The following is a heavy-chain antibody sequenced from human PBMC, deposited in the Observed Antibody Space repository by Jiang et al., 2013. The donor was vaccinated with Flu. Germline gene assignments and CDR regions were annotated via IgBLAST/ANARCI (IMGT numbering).Heavy chain of an antibody. D-gene: IGHD3-10*01. CDR2: IYNTGNT. Sequence: SGPGLVKPSETLSLNCTISGGSISFYYWSWIRQPAGKGLEWIGRIYNTGNTDYNPSLKTRVTMSLDTSKNSFSLKLTSVTAADTAVYYCARASRFGTSNWFDPGAREPWSPSPQ. J-gene: IGHJ5*02. V-gene: IGHV4-4*07. CDR3: ARASRFGTSNWFDP. CDR1: GGSISFYY.